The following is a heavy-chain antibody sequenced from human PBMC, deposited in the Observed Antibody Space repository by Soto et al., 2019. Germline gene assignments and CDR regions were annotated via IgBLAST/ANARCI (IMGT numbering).Heavy chain of an antibody. D-gene: IGHD1-26*01. CDR3: ARAMTSVGAAAKGDF. Sequence: EVQLVESGGGLILPGGSLRLSCAASGFTFNTHWMHWVRQAPGKGLVWVSRINSDGSITDYADSVKGRFSISRYNPRNTLYLQMNSLSPEDTAVYYCARAMTSVGAAAKGDFWGQGTLVTVSS. J-gene: IGHJ4*02. V-gene: IGHV3-74*01. CDR1: GFTFNTHW. CDR2: INSDGSIT.